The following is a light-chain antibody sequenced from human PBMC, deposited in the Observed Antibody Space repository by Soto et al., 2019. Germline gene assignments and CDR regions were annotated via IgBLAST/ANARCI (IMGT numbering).Light chain of an antibody. CDR2: DAS. CDR1: QTINNL. V-gene: IGKV1-5*01. Sequence: DIQMTQSPSTLSASVGDTVTISCRTSQTINNLLAWYQKKPGKAPGPLIFDASTVNPGVPSRFSGSVSGTDFTLAISDLQPDDFATYYCQRYDIYGRLTFGPGTTVDIK. J-gene: IGKJ3*01. CDR3: QRYDIYGRLT.